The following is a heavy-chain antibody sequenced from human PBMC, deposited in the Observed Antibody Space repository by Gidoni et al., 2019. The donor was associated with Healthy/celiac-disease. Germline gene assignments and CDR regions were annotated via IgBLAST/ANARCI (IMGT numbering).Heavy chain of an antibody. Sequence: QVQLVQSGAEAKKPGASVKVSCTASAYTFTSYYMHWVRQAPGPGLELMGIITPSGGSTSYAQKFQGRVTMTRDTSTSTVYMELSSLRSEDTAVYYCARDYEFFDPWGQGTLVTVSS. CDR3: ARDYEFFDP. J-gene: IGHJ5*02. D-gene: IGHD3-3*01. CDR2: ITPSGGST. CDR1: AYTFTSYY. V-gene: IGHV1-46*01.